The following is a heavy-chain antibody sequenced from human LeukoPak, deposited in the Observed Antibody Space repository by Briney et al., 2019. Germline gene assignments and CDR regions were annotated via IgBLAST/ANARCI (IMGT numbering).Heavy chain of an antibody. CDR1: GFTFSSYA. CDR2: FSSSGGST. J-gene: IGHJ4*02. CDR3: AKGSCSSTSCYRVDS. Sequence: PGGSLRLSCAASGFTFSSYAMSWVRQAPGKGLEWVSGFSSSGGSTYYADSVKGRFSISRDNSKNTLYLQMNSLRAEDTAVFYCAKGSCSSTSCYRVDSWGQGTLVTVSS. V-gene: IGHV3-23*01. D-gene: IGHD2-2*02.